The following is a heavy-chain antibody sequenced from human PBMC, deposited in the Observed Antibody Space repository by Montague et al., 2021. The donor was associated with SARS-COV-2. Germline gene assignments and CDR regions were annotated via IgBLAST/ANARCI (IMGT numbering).Heavy chain of an antibody. CDR2: IYYNGNT. CDR1: GGSLSSYY. Sequence: SETLSLTCNVSGGSLSSYYWSWIRQPPGKGLEWIGYIYYNGNTNYNPSLKSRLTISMDKSKNEFSLKLNSVTAADTAMYYCARDFVAAVPDRFDSWGQGVLVTVSS. CDR3: ARDFVAAVPDRFDS. V-gene: IGHV4-59*12. J-gene: IGHJ4*02. D-gene: IGHD6-13*01.